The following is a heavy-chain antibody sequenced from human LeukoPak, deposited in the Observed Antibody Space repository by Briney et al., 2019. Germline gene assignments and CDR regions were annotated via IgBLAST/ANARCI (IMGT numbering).Heavy chain of an antibody. J-gene: IGHJ4*02. D-gene: IGHD5-18*01. CDR2: INHSGST. V-gene: IGHV4-34*01. CDR3: ARRSMDTAMAFDY. CDR1: GGSFSGYY. Sequence: SETLSLTCAVYGGSFSGYYWSWIRQPPGKGLEWIGEINHSGSTNYNPSLKSRVTISVDTSKNQFSLKLSSVTAADTAVYYCARRSMDTAMAFDYWGQGTLVTVSS.